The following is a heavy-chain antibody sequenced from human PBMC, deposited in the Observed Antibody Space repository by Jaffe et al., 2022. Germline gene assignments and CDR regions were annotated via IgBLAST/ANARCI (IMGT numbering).Heavy chain of an antibody. V-gene: IGHV3-30*02. Sequence: QVQLVESGGGVVQPGGSLRLSCAASGFTFSSYGMHWVRQAPGKGLEWVAFIRYDGSNKYYADSVKGRFTISRDNSKNTLYLQMNSLRAEDTAVYYCAKDGPYGDYAGPLTRWGQGTLVTVSS. CDR1: GFTFSSYG. CDR2: IRYDGSNK. J-gene: IGHJ4*02. D-gene: IGHD4-17*01. CDR3: AKDGPYGDYAGPLTR.